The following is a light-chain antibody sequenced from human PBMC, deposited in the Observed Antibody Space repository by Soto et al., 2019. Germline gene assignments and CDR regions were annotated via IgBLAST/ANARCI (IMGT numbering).Light chain of an antibody. Sequence: EILRTQSPATLSLSPGERATLSCRASQSVASNLAWYQQRRGQAPRLLIYGASSRATGIPARFSGSGAGTEFNLTISGLQSEDFAVYYCEQYDSWPPLTFGGGTKVEIK. V-gene: IGKV3-15*01. CDR1: QSVASN. J-gene: IGKJ4*01. CDR3: EQYDSWPPLT. CDR2: GAS.